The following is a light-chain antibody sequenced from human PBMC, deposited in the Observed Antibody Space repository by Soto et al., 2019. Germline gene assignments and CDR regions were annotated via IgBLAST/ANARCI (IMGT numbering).Light chain of an antibody. CDR3: QQYLNSPRT. V-gene: IGKV4-1*01. CDR2: WAS. J-gene: IGKJ1*01. CDR1: QTVLYSSTNENY. Sequence: DLVVTPSPDSLAVSMGERATINCKSSQTVLYSSTNENYLAWYQLKPGQPPRLLISWASTRESGVPDRFSGSGSGTDFTLTISSLQAEDVAVYYCQQYLNSPRTFGQGTKVDIK.